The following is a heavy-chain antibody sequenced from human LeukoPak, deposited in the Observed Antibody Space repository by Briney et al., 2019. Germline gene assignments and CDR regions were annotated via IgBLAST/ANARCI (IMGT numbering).Heavy chain of an antibody. Sequence: SETLSLTCTVPGDSIDSSTYYWGWIRQPPGKGLEWIGSIYYSGGTYSNPSLKSRVTISIDTSKNQFSLKLSSVTAADTAMYYCARLGFTMILVATTWGQGTLVTVSS. CDR1: GDSIDSSTYY. CDR2: IYYSGGT. V-gene: IGHV4-39*01. J-gene: IGHJ4*02. D-gene: IGHD3-22*01. CDR3: ARLGFTMILVATT.